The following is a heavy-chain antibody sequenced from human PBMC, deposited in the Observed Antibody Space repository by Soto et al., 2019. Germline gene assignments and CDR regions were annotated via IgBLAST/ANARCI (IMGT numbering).Heavy chain of an antibody. CDR2: INAGNGNT. V-gene: IGHV1-3*01. J-gene: IGHJ5*02. Sequence: ASVKVSCKASGYTFTSCAMHWVRQAPGQRLEWMGWINAGNGNTKYSQKFQGRVTITRDTSASTAYMELSSLRSEDTAVYYCARDLAPGLTEWWFDPWGQGTLVTVSS. D-gene: IGHD6-25*01. CDR3: ARDLAPGLTEWWFDP. CDR1: GYTFTSCA.